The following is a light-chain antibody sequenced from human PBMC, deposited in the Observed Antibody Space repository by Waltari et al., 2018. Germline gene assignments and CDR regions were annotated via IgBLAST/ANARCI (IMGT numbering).Light chain of an antibody. CDR1: SSDVGTYNY. J-gene: IGLJ1*01. CDR2: EAT. Sequence: QSALTQPASVSGSPGQSITISCTGTSSDVGTYNYVSWYQQYPGKAPTLVIYEATNRPSGVSDRFAGSKPGSTASLTISGLQPDDEAHYYCSSYTSATTLVVFGPGTWVTV. V-gene: IGLV2-14*01. CDR3: SSYTSATTLVV.